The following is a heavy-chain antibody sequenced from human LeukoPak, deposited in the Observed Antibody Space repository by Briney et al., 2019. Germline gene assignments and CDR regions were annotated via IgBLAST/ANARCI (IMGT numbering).Heavy chain of an antibody. CDR2: INPGNGDT. D-gene: IGHD2-2*02. CDR3: TLYNY. Sequence: ASVKVSCKTSGYSFTSQDMHWVRQAPGQSLEWMGCINPGNGDTKYSQESQGRVTITRDTSATTAYMELSSLRSDDMAVYYCTLYNYWGQGTLVTVSS. CDR1: GYSFTSQD. V-gene: IGHV1-3*03. J-gene: IGHJ4*02.